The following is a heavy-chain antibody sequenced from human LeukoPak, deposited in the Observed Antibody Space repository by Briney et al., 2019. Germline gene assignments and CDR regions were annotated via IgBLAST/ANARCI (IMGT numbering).Heavy chain of an antibody. J-gene: IGHJ6*03. V-gene: IGHV1-18*01. Sequence: ASVKVSCKASGFTFTTYHISWVRQAPGQGLEWMGWISGYNGHTNYAQEVQGRVTMTTDTSTSTAYMELRSLRPDDTAVYYCARVDGDYDLQYYYYMGVWGKGTTVTISS. D-gene: IGHD4-17*01. CDR2: ISGYNGHT. CDR1: GFTFTTYH. CDR3: ARVDGDYDLQYYYYMGV.